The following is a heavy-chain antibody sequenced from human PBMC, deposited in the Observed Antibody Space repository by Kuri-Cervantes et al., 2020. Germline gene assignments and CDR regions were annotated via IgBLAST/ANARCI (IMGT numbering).Heavy chain of an antibody. CDR2: IKQDGSEK. Sequence: GESLKISCAASGFTFSSYWMSWVRQAPGKGLEWVANIKQDGSEKYYVDSVKGRFTISRDNAKNSLYLQMNSLRAEDTAVYYCAREENGYSSLGDYYYGMDVWGQGTTVTVSS. CDR1: GFTFSSYW. CDR3: AREENGYSSLGDYYYGMDV. J-gene: IGHJ6*02. D-gene: IGHD6-13*01. V-gene: IGHV3-7*01.